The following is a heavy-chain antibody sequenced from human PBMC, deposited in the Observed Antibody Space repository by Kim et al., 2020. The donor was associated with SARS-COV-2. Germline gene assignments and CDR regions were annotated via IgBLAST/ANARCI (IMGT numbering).Heavy chain of an antibody. Sequence: SVKVSCKASGGTFSSYAISWVRQAPGQGLEWMGGIIPIFGTANYAQKFQGRVTITADESTSTAYMELSSLRSEDTAVYYCARDRCSGGSCYPYYYGMDVWGQGTTVTVSS. J-gene: IGHJ6*02. D-gene: IGHD2-15*01. CDR1: GGTFSSYA. V-gene: IGHV1-69*13. CDR2: IIPIFGTA. CDR3: ARDRCSGGSCYPYYYGMDV.